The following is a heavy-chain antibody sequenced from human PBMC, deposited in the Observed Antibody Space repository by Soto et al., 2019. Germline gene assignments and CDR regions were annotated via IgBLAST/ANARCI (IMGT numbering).Heavy chain of an antibody. CDR2: MYSGGDI. CDR1: GFTVNTNY. Sequence: GGSLRLSCLVSGFTVNTNYMYWVRQAPGRGLEWVSAMYSGGDIHYADSVKGRFTISRDTSENTLYLRMDKLRVEDTAVYFCVPPISIWFLDYLCQGTLVAASS. CDR3: VPPISIWFLDY. J-gene: IGHJ4*01. V-gene: IGHV3-53*01. D-gene: IGHD2-21*01.